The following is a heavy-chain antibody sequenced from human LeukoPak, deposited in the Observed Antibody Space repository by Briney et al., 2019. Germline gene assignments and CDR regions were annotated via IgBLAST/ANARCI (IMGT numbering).Heavy chain of an antibody. CDR1: GFTFSTYS. D-gene: IGHD6-13*01. CDR3: ARDAAQQQLAEFDY. Sequence: GGSLRLSCAASGFTFSTYSMSWVRQAPGKGLEWVSTISGSGYTTYYADSVKGRFTISRDNAKNSLYLQMNSLRAEDTAVYYCARDAAQQQLAEFDYWGQGTLVTVSS. V-gene: IGHV3-21*06. J-gene: IGHJ4*02. CDR2: ISGSGYTT.